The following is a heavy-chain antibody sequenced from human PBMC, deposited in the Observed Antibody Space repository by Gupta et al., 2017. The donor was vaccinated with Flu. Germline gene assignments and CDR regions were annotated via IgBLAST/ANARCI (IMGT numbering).Heavy chain of an antibody. CDR1: GFIFSDYY. Sequence: QVQLVESGGGLVKPGGSLRLSCTASGFIFSDYYMSWIRQAPGKGLEWVAYINSRSSTIYYADSVKGRFTISRDNAKNSLYLEMNSLRAEDTAVYYCARVAGSRLVYFDTWGQGTLVTVSS. CDR3: ARVAGSRLVYFDT. CDR2: INSRSSTI. D-gene: IGHD1-26*01. J-gene: IGHJ4*02. V-gene: IGHV3-11*01.